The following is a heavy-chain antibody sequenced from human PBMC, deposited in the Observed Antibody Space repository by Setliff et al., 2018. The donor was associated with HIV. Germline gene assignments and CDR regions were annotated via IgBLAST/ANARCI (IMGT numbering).Heavy chain of an antibody. V-gene: IGHV3-48*01. CDR1: GFTFSSYD. Sequence: GGSLRLSCAASGFTFSSYDMNWVRQAPGKGLEWISYISSSGSTIFYADSVKGRFTISRDNAKNSLYLQMNSLRAEDTAVYYCALFYYGSSGHFDYWGQGTLVTVSS. J-gene: IGHJ4*02. CDR3: ALFYYGSSGHFDY. CDR2: ISSSGSTI. D-gene: IGHD3-22*01.